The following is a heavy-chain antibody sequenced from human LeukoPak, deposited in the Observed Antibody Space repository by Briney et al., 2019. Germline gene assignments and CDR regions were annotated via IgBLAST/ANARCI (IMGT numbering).Heavy chain of an antibody. J-gene: IGHJ4*02. D-gene: IGHD3-22*01. CDR1: GFTFSSYA. CDR3: AKHDSSSDF. CDR2: ISGSGGST. Sequence: GGSLRLSCAASGFTFSSYAMSWVRQAPGKGPEWVSSISGSGGSTYYADSVKGRFTISRDNSKNTLYLQMNSLRPEDTAVYYCAKHDSSSDFWGQGTLVTVSS. V-gene: IGHV3-23*01.